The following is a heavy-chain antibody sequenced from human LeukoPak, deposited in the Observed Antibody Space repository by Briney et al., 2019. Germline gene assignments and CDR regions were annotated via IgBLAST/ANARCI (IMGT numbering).Heavy chain of an antibody. J-gene: IGHJ6*02. V-gene: IGHV3-33*01. CDR3: CYYYYGMDV. CDR2: IWSDGSNK. Sequence: GGSLRLSCAASGFTFSSYGMHWVRQTPGKGLEWVAIIWSDGSNKYYADSVKGRFTISRDNSKNTLYLQMNSLRAEDTAVYYSCYYYYGMDVWGQGTTVTVSS. CDR1: GFTFSSYG.